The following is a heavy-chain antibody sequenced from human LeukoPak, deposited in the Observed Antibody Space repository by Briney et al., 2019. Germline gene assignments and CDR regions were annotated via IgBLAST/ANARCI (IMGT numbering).Heavy chain of an antibody. CDR2: ISYDGSNK. Sequence: PGGSLRLSCAASGFTFSSYGVHWVRQAPGKGLEWVAVISYDGSNKYYADSVKGRFTISRDNSKNTLYLQMNSLRAEDTAVYYCATIAVAGTEGSFDYWGQGTLVTVSS. V-gene: IGHV3-30*03. CDR1: GFTFSSYG. J-gene: IGHJ4*02. CDR3: ATIAVAGTEGSFDY. D-gene: IGHD6-19*01.